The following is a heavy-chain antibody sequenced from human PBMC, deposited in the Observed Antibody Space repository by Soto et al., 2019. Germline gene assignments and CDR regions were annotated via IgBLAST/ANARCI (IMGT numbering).Heavy chain of an antibody. D-gene: IGHD2-15*01. CDR1: GFTFSDYY. CDR2: MTSTSSYT. CDR3: ASGRGYCSYPGCRHVEFQR. V-gene: IGHV3-11*05. J-gene: IGHJ1*01. Sequence: QVQLVESGGGLVKPGGSLRLSCVASGFTFSDYYMSWIRQAPGEGLEWLSYMTSTSSYTNYAASVKGRFTVSRDNTDNXPXXPMNSLRDEDTAVYYCASGRGYCSYPGCRHVEFQRWGQGTLVTVSS.